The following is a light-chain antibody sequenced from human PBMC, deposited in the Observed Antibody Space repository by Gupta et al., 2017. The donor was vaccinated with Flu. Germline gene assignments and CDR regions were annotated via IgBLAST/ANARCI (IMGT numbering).Light chain of an antibody. J-gene: IGKJ1*01. Sequence: RATSRGKSSQIGGDSHNNNSHLAWYQQKPGQAPKVVIYCATTWESGVPDRFSGSGSGTDLTLTISSLQAEDMAVYYCQQYENSPRTFGPGTKVEIK. CDR3: QQYENSPRT. V-gene: IGKV4-1*01. CDR2: CAT. CDR1: QIGGDSHNNNSH.